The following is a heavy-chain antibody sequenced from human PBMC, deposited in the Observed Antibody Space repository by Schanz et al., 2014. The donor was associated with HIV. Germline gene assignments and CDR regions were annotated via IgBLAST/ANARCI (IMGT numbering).Heavy chain of an antibody. CDR1: GGTLSNYG. J-gene: IGHJ5*02. CDR3: AGSSEYSSGWYVL. Sequence: QVQLVQSGPEVKKPGSSVKVSCKASGGTLSNYGISWVRQAPGQGLEWMGGIIRIFGSANYAPKFQDKVTITADESTSTAYMELSSLTSDDTAVYFCAGSSEYSSGWYVLWGQGTLVTVSS. V-gene: IGHV1-69*01. CDR2: IIRIFGSA. D-gene: IGHD3-22*01.